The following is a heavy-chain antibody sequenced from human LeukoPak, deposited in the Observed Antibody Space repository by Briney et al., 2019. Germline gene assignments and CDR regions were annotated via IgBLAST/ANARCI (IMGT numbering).Heavy chain of an antibody. J-gene: IGHJ4*02. Sequence: SETLSLTCTVSGYSISSGYYWGWFRQPPGKGLEWFGYMYYSGSTNYNPSLKSRVTISVDTSKNQFSLKLSSVTAADTAVYYCARHRRSGYYDSSGYYSDYWGQGTLVTVSS. V-gene: IGHV4-38-2*02. D-gene: IGHD3-22*01. CDR3: ARHRRSGYYDSSGYYSDY. CDR2: MYYSGST. CDR1: GYSISSGYY.